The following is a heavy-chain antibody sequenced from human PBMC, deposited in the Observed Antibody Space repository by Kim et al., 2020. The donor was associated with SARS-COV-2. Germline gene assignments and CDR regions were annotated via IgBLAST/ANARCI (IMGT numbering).Heavy chain of an antibody. J-gene: IGHJ4*02. CDR3: ARSEGRASCHQFYC. Sequence: SETLSLTCTVSSDSISTYYWSWIRQLPGKGLEWIGYICYSGSTNYNPSLKSRVTISWYTSTNKFSLDLTSVTDADAAVDYYARSEGRASCHQFYCWVQG. V-gene: IGHV4-59*01. CDR1: SDSISTYY. CDR2: ICYSGST. D-gene: IGHD1-1*01.